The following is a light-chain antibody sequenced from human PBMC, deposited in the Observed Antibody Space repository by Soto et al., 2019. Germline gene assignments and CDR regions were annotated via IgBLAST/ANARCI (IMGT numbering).Light chain of an antibody. Sequence: DIQMTQSPSTLSASVGDRVTITCRASQSISSWLAWYQQKPGKAPKLLIYKASSLESGVPSRFSGSGSGTEFTLTISXLXXXXXXXXXXXXXNSLYTFGQGTKLEIK. CDR2: KAS. V-gene: IGKV1-5*03. CDR3: XXXNSLYT. J-gene: IGKJ2*01. CDR1: QSISSW.